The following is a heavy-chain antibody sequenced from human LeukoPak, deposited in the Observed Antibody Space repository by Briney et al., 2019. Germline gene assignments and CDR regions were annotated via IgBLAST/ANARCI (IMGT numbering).Heavy chain of an antibody. CDR1: GFTFSSYA. Sequence: PGGSLRLSCAASGFTFSSYAMSWVRQAPGKGLEWVSAISGSGGSTYYADSVKGRFTISRDNSKNTLYLQMSSLRAEDTAVYYCAKNRGGYSSGWAIDYWGQGTLVTVSS. V-gene: IGHV3-23*01. CDR2: ISGSGGST. CDR3: AKNRGGYSSGWAIDY. D-gene: IGHD6-19*01. J-gene: IGHJ4*02.